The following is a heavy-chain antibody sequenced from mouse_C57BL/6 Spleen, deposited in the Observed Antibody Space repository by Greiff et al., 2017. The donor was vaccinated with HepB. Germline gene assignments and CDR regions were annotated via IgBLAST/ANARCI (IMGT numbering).Heavy chain of an antibody. CDR1: GFTFSSYA. J-gene: IGHJ3*01. D-gene: IGHD3-2*02. CDR2: ISSGGDYI. Sequence: KLMESGEGLVKPGGSLKLSCAASGFTFSSYAMSWVRQTPEKRLEWVAYISSGGDYIYYADTVKGRFTISRDNARNTLYLQMSSLKSEDTAMYYCTRGELRYRFAYWGQGTLVTVSA. CDR3: TRGELRYRFAY. V-gene: IGHV5-9-1*02.